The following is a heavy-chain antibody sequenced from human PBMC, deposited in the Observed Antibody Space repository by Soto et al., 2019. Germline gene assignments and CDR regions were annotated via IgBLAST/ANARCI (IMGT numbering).Heavy chain of an antibody. CDR3: ARESYCSSTSCSYYYYGMDV. CDR2: IIPIFGTA. V-gene: IGHV1-69*01. J-gene: IGHJ6*02. Sequence: QVQLVQSGAEVKKPGSSVKVSCKASGGTFSSYAISWVRQAPGQGLEWMGGIIPIFGTANYAQKFQGRVTITADESTSTAYMELSSLRSEDTAVYYCARESYCSSTSCSYYYYGMDVWGQGTTVTVSS. D-gene: IGHD2-2*01. CDR1: GGTFSSYA.